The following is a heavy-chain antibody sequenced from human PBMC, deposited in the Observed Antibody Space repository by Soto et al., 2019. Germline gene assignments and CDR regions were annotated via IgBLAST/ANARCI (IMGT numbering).Heavy chain of an antibody. CDR2: IKQDGSEK. CDR3: AREWFGELSGPGSYGMDV. V-gene: IGHV3-7*01. CDR1: GFTFSSYW. Sequence: GGSLRLSCAASGFTFSSYWMSWVRQAPGKGLEWVANIKQDGSEKYYADSVKGRFTISRDNSKNTLYLQMSSLRAEDTAVYYCAREWFGELSGPGSYGMDVWGQGTTVTVSS. D-gene: IGHD3-10*01. J-gene: IGHJ6*02.